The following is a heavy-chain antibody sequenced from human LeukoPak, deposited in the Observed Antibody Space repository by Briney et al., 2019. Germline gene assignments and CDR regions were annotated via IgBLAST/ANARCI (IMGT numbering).Heavy chain of an antibody. CDR1: GGSISSSSYY. V-gene: IGHV4-39*01. CDR2: IYYSGST. J-gene: IGHJ4*02. Sequence: PSETLSLTCTVSGGSISSSSYYWGWIRQPPGKGLEWIGSIYYSGSTYYNPSLKSRVTISVDTSKNQFSLKLSSVTAADTAVYYCAATFGYCSSTSCYAEFDYWGQGTLVTVSS. CDR3: AATFGYCSSTSCYAEFDY. D-gene: IGHD2-2*01.